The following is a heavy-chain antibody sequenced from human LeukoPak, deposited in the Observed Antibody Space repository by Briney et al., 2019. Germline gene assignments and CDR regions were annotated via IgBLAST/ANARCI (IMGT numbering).Heavy chain of an antibody. V-gene: IGHV4-59*01. J-gene: IGHJ4*02. CDR1: GGTISSYY. Sequence: SETLSLTCTVSGGTISSYYWSWIRQPPGKGLEWIGDIYYSGSTNYNPSLKSRVTISVDTSKNQFSLKLSSVTAAETAGYYCARVEMATMYYFDYWGQGTLVTVSS. D-gene: IGHD5-24*01. CDR3: ARVEMATMYYFDY. CDR2: IYYSGST.